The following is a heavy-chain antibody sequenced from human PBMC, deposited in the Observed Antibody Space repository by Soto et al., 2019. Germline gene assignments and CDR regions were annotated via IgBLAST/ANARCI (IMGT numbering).Heavy chain of an antibody. V-gene: IGHV3-43*01. J-gene: IGHJ4*02. CDR2: ISWDGGST. Sequence: GGSLRLSCAASGFTFDDYTMHWVRQAPGKGLEWVSLISWDGGSTYYADSVKGRFTISRDNSKNSLYLQMNSLRTEDTALYYCAKDISSGFPPDYYFDNWGQGTLITVSS. CDR3: AKDISSGFPPDYYFDN. CDR1: GFTFDDYT. D-gene: IGHD3-22*01.